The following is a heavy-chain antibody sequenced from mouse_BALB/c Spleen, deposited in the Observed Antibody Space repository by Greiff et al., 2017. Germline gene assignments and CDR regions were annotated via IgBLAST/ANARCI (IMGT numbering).Heavy chain of an antibody. CDR2: IDPYDSGT. CDR1: GYTFTSYC. CDR3: ARDYGSSNDWYFDV. V-gene: IGHV1-74*01. D-gene: IGHD1-1*01. Sequence: QVQLQQPGAELVRPGASVKLSCKASGYTFTSYCMNWVKQRPEQGLEWIGRIDPYDSGTNYNQKFKDKATLTVDKSSSTAFMQVSSLTSEDSAVYSCARDYGSSNDWYFDVWGAGTTVTVSS. J-gene: IGHJ1*01.